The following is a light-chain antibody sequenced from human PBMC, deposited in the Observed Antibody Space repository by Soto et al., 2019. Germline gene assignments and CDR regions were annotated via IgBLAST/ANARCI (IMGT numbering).Light chain of an antibody. V-gene: IGLV1-44*01. CDR2: TNN. CDR3: ASWDDNLNGPV. J-gene: IGLJ3*02. CDR1: SSNIGSNP. Sequence: QSVVTQPPSASGTPGQRVTISCSGSSSNIGSNPVNWYQQLPGTAPKLLIYTNNQRPSGVPDRFSGSKSGASASLAISGLQSEDEADYYCASWDDNLNGPVFGGGTKLTVL.